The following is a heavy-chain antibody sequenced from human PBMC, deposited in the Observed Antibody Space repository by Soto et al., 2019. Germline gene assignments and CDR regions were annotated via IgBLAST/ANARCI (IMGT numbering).Heavy chain of an antibody. CDR3: ARAAQWRFDY. CDR1: GFTFSSYW. CDR2: MDTDGSIT. V-gene: IGHV3-74*01. Sequence: EVQLVESGGGLVQPGGSLRLSCAVSGFTFSSYWMHWLRQAPGKGLVWVSRMDTDGSITNYADSVKGRFTISRDNAKNTLYLQMNSLGVEDTAVYYCARAAQWRFDYWGQGTLVTVSS. D-gene: IGHD6-19*01. J-gene: IGHJ4*02.